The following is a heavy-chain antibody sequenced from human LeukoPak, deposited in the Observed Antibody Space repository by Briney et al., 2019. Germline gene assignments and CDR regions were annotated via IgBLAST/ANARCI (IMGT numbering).Heavy chain of an antibody. D-gene: IGHD5-18*01. CDR2: ISGSGGST. CDR1: GFTFSSYG. V-gene: IGHV3-23*01. CDR3: AKDASWTPWIQLCQPLNY. J-gene: IGHJ4*02. Sequence: GGTLRLSCAASGFTFSSYGMSWVRQAPGKGLEWVSAISGSGGSTYYADSVKGRFTISRDNSKNTLYLQMNSLRAEDTAVYYCAKDASWTPWIQLCQPLNYWGQGTLITVSS.